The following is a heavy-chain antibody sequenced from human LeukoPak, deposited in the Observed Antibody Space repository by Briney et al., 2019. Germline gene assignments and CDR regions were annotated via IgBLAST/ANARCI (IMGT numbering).Heavy chain of an antibody. Sequence: GGSLRLSCAASGFTFSSYAMSWVRQAPGKGLEWVSVIYSGGSTYYADSVKGRFTISRDNSKNTLYLQMNSLRAEDTAVYYCARETMIRGQGTLVTVSS. CDR2: IYSGGST. D-gene: IGHD3-22*01. CDR1: GFTFSSYA. CDR3: ARETMI. J-gene: IGHJ4*02. V-gene: IGHV3-53*01.